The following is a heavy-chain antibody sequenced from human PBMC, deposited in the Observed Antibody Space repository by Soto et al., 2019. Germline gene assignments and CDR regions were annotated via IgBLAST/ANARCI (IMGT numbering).Heavy chain of an antibody. V-gene: IGHV1-69*13. Sequence: SVKVSCKXSGGTFSSYAISWVRQAPGQGLEWMGGIIPIFGTANYAQKFQGRVTITADESTSTAYMELSSLRSEDTAVYYCARDQRYYDFWSGLDPWGQGTLVTVSS. CDR1: GGTFSSYA. D-gene: IGHD3-3*01. CDR3: ARDQRYYDFWSGLDP. J-gene: IGHJ5*02. CDR2: IIPIFGTA.